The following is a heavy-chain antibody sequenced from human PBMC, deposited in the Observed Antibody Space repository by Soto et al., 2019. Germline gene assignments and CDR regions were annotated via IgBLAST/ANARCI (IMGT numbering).Heavy chain of an antibody. CDR2: ITANNDDT. CDR3: ARKGTGPPLDY. J-gene: IGHJ4*02. V-gene: IGHV1-18*01. D-gene: IGHD1-1*01. Sequence: ASVNVSCTTSGFRFTNYGFSWVRQAPGQGHEWLGWITANNDDTHYAQKFQGRVTMTTDTGTGTAYMELRSLRSDDTAMYYCARKGTGPPLDYWGQGTLVTVSS. CDR1: GFRFTNYG.